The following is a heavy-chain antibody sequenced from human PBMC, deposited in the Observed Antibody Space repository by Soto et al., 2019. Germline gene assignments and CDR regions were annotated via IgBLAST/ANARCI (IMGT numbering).Heavy chain of an antibody. CDR1: GGSISSYY. D-gene: IGHD6-19*01. Sequence: SETLSLTCTVSGGSISSYYWSWIRQPPGKGLEWIGYIYYSGSTNYNPSLKSRVTISVDTSKNQFPLKLSSVTAADTAVYYCARQYGGLGAVAGTIDDWGQGTLVTVSS. CDR3: ARQYGGLGAVAGTIDD. V-gene: IGHV4-59*08. J-gene: IGHJ4*02. CDR2: IYYSGST.